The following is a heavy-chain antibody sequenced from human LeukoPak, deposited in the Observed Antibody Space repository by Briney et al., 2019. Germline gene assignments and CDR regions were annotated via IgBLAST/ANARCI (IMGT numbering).Heavy chain of an antibody. CDR3: ARGGGGWLPFDY. J-gene: IGHJ4*02. Sequence: SETLSLTCTVSGGSISSGGYYWSWIRQHPGKGLEWIGYIYYSGSTYYNPSLKSRVTISVDTSKNQFSLKLSSVTAADTAVYYCARGGGGWLPFDYWGQGTLVTVSS. CDR2: IYYSGST. D-gene: IGHD5-24*01. CDR1: GGSISSGGYY. V-gene: IGHV4-31*03.